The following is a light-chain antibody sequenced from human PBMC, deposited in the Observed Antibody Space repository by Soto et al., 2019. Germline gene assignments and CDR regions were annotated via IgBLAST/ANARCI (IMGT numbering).Light chain of an antibody. CDR3: GTWDTSLTVVV. CDR1: NSNIGTNF. CDR2: DNH. V-gene: IGLV1-51*01. J-gene: IGLJ2*01. Sequence: QSVLTQPPSVSAAPGQKVTISCSGSNSNIGTNFVSWYQQLPGTAPKLLIYDNHKRHSEIPDRFSGSKSGTSATLGISALPTGDEADYYCGTWDTSLTVVVFGGGTKLTVL.